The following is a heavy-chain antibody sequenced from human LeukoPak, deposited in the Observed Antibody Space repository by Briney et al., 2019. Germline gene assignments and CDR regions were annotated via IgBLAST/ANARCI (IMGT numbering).Heavy chain of an antibody. CDR3: ARAAEGSGSYYDWFDP. Sequence: ASVKVSCKASGYTFTSYYMHWVRQAPGQGLEWMGIINPSGGSTSYAQKFQGRVTMTRDMSTSTVYMELSSLRSEDTAVYCCARAAEGSGSYYDWFDPWGQGTLVTVSS. CDR2: INPSGGST. J-gene: IGHJ5*02. CDR1: GYTFTSYY. D-gene: IGHD3-10*01. V-gene: IGHV1-46*01.